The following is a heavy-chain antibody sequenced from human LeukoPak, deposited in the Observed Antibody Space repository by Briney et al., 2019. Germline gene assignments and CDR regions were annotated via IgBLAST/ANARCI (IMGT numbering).Heavy chain of an antibody. CDR2: IIPIFGTA. V-gene: IGHV1-69*05. CDR1: GGTFSSYA. J-gene: IGHJ4*02. CDR3: ASGRARNYYDSSGYYPPVDY. Sequence: SVKVPCKASGGTFSSYAISWVRQAPGQGLEWMGGIIPIFGTANYAQKFQGRVTITTDESTSTAYMELSSLRSEDTAVYYCASGRARNYYDSSGYYPPVDYWGQGTLVTVSS. D-gene: IGHD3-22*01.